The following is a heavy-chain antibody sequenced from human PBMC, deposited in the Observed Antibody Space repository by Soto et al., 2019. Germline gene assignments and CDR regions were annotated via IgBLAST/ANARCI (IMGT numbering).Heavy chain of an antibody. V-gene: IGHV4-59*01. Sequence: SETLSLTCTVSGGSISSYYWSWIRQPPGKGLEWIGYIYYSGSTNYNPSLKSRVTISVDTSKNQFSLKLSSVTAADTAVYYCAREAAAGIGWFDPWGQGTLVTVSS. D-gene: IGHD6-13*01. CDR3: AREAAAGIGWFDP. CDR1: GGSISSYY. CDR2: IYYSGST. J-gene: IGHJ5*02.